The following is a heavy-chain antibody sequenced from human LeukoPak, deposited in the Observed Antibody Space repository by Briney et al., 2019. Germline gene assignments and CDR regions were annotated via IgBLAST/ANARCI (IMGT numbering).Heavy chain of an antibody. V-gene: IGHV1-8*03. CDR1: GYTFTSYD. CDR3: ARGVLNNTYEDYYYYMDV. J-gene: IGHJ6*03. Sequence: ASVKVSCKASGYTFTSYDINWVRQATGQGLEWMGWMNPNSGNTGYAQKFQGRVTITRNTSISTAYMELSSLRSEDTAVYYCARGVLNNTYEDYYYYMDVWGKGTTVTVSS. CDR2: MNPNSGNT. D-gene: IGHD2-8*02.